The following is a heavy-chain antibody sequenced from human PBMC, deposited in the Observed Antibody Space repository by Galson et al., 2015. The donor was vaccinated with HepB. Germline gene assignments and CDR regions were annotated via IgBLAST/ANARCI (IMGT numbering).Heavy chain of an antibody. CDR3: ARDLAAETTDAFDI. CDR1: GYSFTSYG. J-gene: IGHJ3*02. CDR2: ISGYNGRA. V-gene: IGHV1-18*01. D-gene: IGHD6-13*01. Sequence: SVKVSCKASGYSFTSYGVTWVRQAPGQGLQWMGWISGYNGRALYAQEFQDRVTLTTDTSTTTASMEVRRLTSDDTAIYYCARDLAAETTDAFDIWGQGTMVIVSS.